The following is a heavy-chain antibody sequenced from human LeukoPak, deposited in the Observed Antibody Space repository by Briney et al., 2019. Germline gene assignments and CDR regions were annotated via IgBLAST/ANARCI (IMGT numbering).Heavy chain of an antibody. CDR2: IYTSGST. D-gene: IGHD3-10*01. V-gene: IGHV4-4*07. CDR1: GGSISSYY. Sequence: PSETLSLTCTVSGGSISSYYWSWIRQPAGKGLEWIGRIYTSGSTNYNPSLKSRVTMSVDTSKNQFSLKLSSVTAADTAAYYCAREGKWFGESPCDYWGQGTLVTVSS. J-gene: IGHJ4*02. CDR3: AREGKWFGESPCDY.